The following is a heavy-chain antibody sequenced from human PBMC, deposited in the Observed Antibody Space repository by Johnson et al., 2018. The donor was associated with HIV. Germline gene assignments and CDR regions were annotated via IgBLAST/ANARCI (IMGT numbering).Heavy chain of an antibody. CDR2: ISYDGSNK. D-gene: IGHD5-18*01. CDR3: AKDRTIHDAFDI. CDR1: GFTFSSYA. V-gene: IGHV3-30-3*01. J-gene: IGHJ3*02. Sequence: QMQLVESGGGVVQPGRSLRLSCAASGFTFSSYAMHWVRQAPGKGLEWVAVISYDGSNKYYADSVKGRFTISRDNSKNTLYLQMNSLRAEDTAVYYCAKDRTIHDAFDIWGQGTMVTVSS.